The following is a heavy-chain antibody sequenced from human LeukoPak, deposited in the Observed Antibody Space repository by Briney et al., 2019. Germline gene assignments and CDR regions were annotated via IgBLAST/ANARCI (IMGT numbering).Heavy chain of an antibody. CDR1: GGSISSSSYY. Sequence: KPSETLSLTCIVSGGSISSSSYYWGWIRQPPGKGLEWIGSIYYSGSTYYNPSLKSRVTISVDTSKNQFSLKLSSVTAADTAVYYCARELPGHVAVAYFDYWGQGTLVTVSS. J-gene: IGHJ4*02. CDR3: ARELPGHVAVAYFDY. CDR2: IYYSGST. V-gene: IGHV4-39*07. D-gene: IGHD6-19*01.